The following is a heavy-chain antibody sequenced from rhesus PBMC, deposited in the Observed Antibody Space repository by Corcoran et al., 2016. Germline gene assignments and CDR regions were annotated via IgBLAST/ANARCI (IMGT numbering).Heavy chain of an antibody. V-gene: IGHV3S5*01. CDR1: GFTFSSYG. Sequence: EVQLVESGGGLVQPGGSRKLSCAASGFTFSSYGMSWVRQAPGKGLEGVSAINSGGGSTYYAYSVEGRFTISRDNSKNTLSLQMNSLRAEDTAVYYCAKDPGYSGYWGQGVLVTVSS. D-gene: IGHD5-30*01. CDR3: AKDPGYSGY. J-gene: IGHJ4*01. CDR2: INSGGGST.